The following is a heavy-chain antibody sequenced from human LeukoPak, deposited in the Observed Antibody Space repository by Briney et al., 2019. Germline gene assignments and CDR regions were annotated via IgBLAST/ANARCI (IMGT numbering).Heavy chain of an antibody. CDR2: IYYSGST. D-gene: IGHD3-22*01. V-gene: IGHV4-59*01. CDR1: GGPISSYY. J-gene: IGHJ4*02. CDR3: ARSYYDSSGYYDY. Sequence: PSETLSLTCTVSGGPISSYYWSWIRQPPGKGLEWIGYIYYSGSTNYNPSLKSRVTISVDTSKNQFSLKLSSVTAADTAVYYCARSYYDSSGYYDYWGQGTLVTVSS.